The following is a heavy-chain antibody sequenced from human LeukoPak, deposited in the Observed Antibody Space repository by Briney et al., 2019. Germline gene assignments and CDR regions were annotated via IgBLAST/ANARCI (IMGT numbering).Heavy chain of an antibody. CDR1: GYTFTGYY. CDR2: ISAYNGNT. D-gene: IGHD6-19*01. J-gene: IGHJ6*02. V-gene: IGHV1-18*04. CDR3: ARAGELYSSGWPETAYYYYGMDV. Sequence: GASVKVSCKASGYTFTGYYMHWVRQAPGQGLEWMGWISAYNGNTNYAQKLQGRVTMTTDTSTSTAYMELRSLRSDDTAVYYCARAGELYSSGWPETAYYYYGMDVWGQGTTVTVSS.